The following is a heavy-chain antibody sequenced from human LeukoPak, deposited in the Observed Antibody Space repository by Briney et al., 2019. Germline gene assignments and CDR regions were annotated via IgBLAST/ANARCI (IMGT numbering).Heavy chain of an antibody. CDR2: TSYDGSNK. CDR3: ASGATKGGYYFDY. Sequence: RPGRSLRLSCAASGFTFSSYAMHWVRQAPGKGLEWVAVTSYDGSNKYYADSVKGRFTISRDNSKNTLYLQMNSLRAEDTAVYYCASGATKGGYYFDYWGQGTLVTVSS. D-gene: IGHD1-26*01. V-gene: IGHV3-30*04. J-gene: IGHJ4*02. CDR1: GFTFSSYA.